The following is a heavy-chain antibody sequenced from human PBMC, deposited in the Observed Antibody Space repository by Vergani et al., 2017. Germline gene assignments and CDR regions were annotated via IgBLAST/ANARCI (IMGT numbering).Heavy chain of an antibody. V-gene: IGHV1-69*01. D-gene: IGHD3-10*01. J-gene: IGHJ6*02. CDR2: IIPIFGTA. CDR3: ARGTLLWFGELSYYYYYGMDV. Sequence: QVQLVQSGAEVKKPGSSVKVSCKASGGTFSSYAISWVRQAPGQGLEWMGGIIPIFGTANYAQKFQGRVTITADESTSTAYMELSSLRSEDTAVYYCARGTLLWFGELSYYYYYGMDVWGQGTTVTVSS. CDR1: GGTFSSYA.